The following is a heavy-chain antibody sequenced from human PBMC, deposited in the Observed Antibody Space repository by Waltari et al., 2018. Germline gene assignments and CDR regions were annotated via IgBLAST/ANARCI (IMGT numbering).Heavy chain of an antibody. Sequence: QVQLVESGGGVVQPGRSLRLSCAASGFTFSDYGMHWVRQAPGKGLGWVALIREDGRKDFYADSVKGRFTISRDNSRNTMYMQMNSLRAEDTAVYYCTRDVSSIYFDYWGQGTLVTVSS. CDR2: IREDGRKD. V-gene: IGHV3-33*01. CDR3: TRDVSSIYFDY. CDR1: GFTFSDYG. D-gene: IGHD6-19*01. J-gene: IGHJ4*02.